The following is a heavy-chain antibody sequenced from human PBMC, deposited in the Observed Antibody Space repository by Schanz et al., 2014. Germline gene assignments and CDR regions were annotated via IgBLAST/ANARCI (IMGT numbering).Heavy chain of an antibody. D-gene: IGHD5-12*01. CDR3: ARKVVATIGGYYDN. J-gene: IGHJ4*02. CDR2: ITYNGGTI. V-gene: IGHV3-23*04. CDR1: GFTFGDYA. Sequence: EVQLVESGGGLVQPGGSLRLSCAASGFTFGDYAMTWVRQAPGKGLEWISYITYNGGTIYYADSVKGRFTISRDNAENTLFLQMNSLRAEDTAVYYCARKVVATIGGYYDNWGQGTLVIVSS.